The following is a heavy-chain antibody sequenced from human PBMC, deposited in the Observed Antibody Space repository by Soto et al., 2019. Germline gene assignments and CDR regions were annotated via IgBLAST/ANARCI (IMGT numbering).Heavy chain of an antibody. CDR2: IYYSGST. V-gene: IGHV4-59*01. CDR3: AREVVVAATGTSWFDP. CDR1: GGSISSYY. D-gene: IGHD2-15*01. Sequence: XXTLSLTCTVSGGSISSYYWRWIRQPPGKGLEWIGYIYYSGSTNYNPSLKSRVTISVDTSKNQFSLKLSSVTAADTAVYYCAREVVVAATGTSWFDPWGQGTLVTVSS. J-gene: IGHJ5*02.